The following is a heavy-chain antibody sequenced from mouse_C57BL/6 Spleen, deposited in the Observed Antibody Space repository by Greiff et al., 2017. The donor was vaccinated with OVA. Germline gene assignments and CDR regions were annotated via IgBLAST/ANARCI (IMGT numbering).Heavy chain of an antibody. V-gene: IGHV1-49*01. Sequence: LKESGAELVRPGSSVKLSCKDSYFAFMASAMHWVKQRPGHGLEWIGSFTMYSDATEYSENFKGKATLTANTSSSTAYMELSSLTSEDSAVYYCARDGNYEDYAMDYWGQGTSVTVSS. CDR2: FTMYSDAT. D-gene: IGHD2-1*01. CDR3: ARDGNYEDYAMDY. CDR1: YFAFMASA. J-gene: IGHJ4*01.